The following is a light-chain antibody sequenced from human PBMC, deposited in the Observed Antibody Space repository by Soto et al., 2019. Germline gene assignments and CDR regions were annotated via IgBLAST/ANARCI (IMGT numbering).Light chain of an antibody. CDR3: QVWDSGSAHVV. V-gene: IGLV3-21*01. CDR2: SDT. CDR1: DIGSKG. J-gene: IGLJ2*01. Sequence: SYELTQPASVSVAPGKTASISCGGNDIGSKGVHWYQKKPGQAPVLVIYSDTDLPPVITERFSGSNSATLATLTISRVEAGDEADYYCQVWDSGSAHVVFGGGTKLTVL.